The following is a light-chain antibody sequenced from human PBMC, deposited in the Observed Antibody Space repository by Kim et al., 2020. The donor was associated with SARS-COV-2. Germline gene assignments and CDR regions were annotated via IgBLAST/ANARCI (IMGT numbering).Light chain of an antibody. Sequence: QSALTQPASVSGSPGQSITISCTGTSSDVGGYNYVSWYQQHPGKAPKLMIYDVSNRPSGVSNRFSGSKSGNTASLTISGLQAEDEADYYCSSYTSSNTLNYVFGTGTKVTV. J-gene: IGLJ1*01. CDR2: DVS. CDR1: SSDVGGYNY. V-gene: IGLV2-14*03. CDR3: SSYTSSNTLNYV.